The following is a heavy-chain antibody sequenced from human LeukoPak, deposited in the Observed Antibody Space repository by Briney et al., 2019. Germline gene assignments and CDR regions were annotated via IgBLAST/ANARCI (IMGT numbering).Heavy chain of an antibody. CDR1: GGSISSGGKY. CDR3: ARYFEH. Sequence: SETLSLTCTVSGGSISSGGKYWTWIRQHPGKGLEWIGYIYRSGSTEYNPSLKSRVTISVDTSKNQFSLNLRSVTAADTAVYYCARYFEHWGQGTLVTVSS. V-gene: IGHV4-31*03. CDR2: IYRSGST. J-gene: IGHJ4*02.